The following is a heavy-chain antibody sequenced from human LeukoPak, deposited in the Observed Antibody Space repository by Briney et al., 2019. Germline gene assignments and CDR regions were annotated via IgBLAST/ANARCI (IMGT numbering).Heavy chain of an antibody. D-gene: IGHD2-2*01. V-gene: IGHV3-30*04. Sequence: GGSLRLSCAASGFTFSSYEMNWVRQAPGKGLEWVAVISYGGNNKYYADSVRGRFTISRDNSKNTLYLQMNSLRAEDTAVYYCARGQHRVDYSNDGFDIWGQGTMVTVSS. J-gene: IGHJ3*02. CDR2: ISYGGNNK. CDR3: ARGQHRVDYSNDGFDI. CDR1: GFTFSSYE.